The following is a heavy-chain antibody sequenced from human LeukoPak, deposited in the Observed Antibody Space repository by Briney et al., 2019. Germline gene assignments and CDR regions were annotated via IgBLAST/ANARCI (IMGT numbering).Heavy chain of an antibody. CDR3: ARDVYSSGFDY. CDR1: GYTFTSSY. J-gene: IGHJ4*02. Sequence: ASVKVSCKVSGYTFTSSYIHWVRQVPGQGLQWMGIINPNGGSTSYAQKFQGRVTMTRDTSTSTVYMRLSSLRSEDTAVYYCARDVYSSGFDYWGQGTLVTVSS. CDR2: INPNGGST. V-gene: IGHV1-46*01. D-gene: IGHD3-22*01.